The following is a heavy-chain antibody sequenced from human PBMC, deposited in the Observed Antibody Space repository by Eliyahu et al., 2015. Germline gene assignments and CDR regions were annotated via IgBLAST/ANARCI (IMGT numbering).Heavy chain of an antibody. CDR1: GGIFGSXA. Sequence: QVQLVQSGAEVRXPGSXXKVSCKASGGIFGSXAISWVRLAPGQGLEWMGGIIPVFGAPTYAQSFQGRLTITADESTTTAYIELTSLTSEDTAVYYCARAEWTHSLDYWGQGTLVSVSS. J-gene: IGHJ4*02. CDR3: ARAEWTHSLDY. D-gene: IGHD3-3*01. V-gene: IGHV1-69*01. CDR2: IIPVFGAP.